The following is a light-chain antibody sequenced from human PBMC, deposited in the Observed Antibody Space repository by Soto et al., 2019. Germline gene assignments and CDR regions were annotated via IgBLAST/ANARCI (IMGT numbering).Light chain of an antibody. CDR1: QSVSSN. Sequence: EIVMTQSPATRSVSPGERATLSCRASQSVSSNLAWYQQKPGQAPRLLIYGASTRATGIPARFSGSGSGTEFTLTISSLQSEDFAVYYCQQYNNWPPWTFGQGTQVEIK. CDR2: GAS. V-gene: IGKV3-15*01. J-gene: IGKJ1*01. CDR3: QQYNNWPPWT.